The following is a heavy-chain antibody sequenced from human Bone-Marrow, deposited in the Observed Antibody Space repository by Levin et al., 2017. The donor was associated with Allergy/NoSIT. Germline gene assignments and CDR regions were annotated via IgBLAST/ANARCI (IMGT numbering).Heavy chain of an antibody. CDR3: ARDVWYCSSTCTLNDAFDT. D-gene: IGHD2-2*01. V-gene: IGHV3-74*03. CDR1: GFPFNNYW. J-gene: IGHJ3*02. CDR2: INRDGTST. Sequence: PGGSLRLSCAASGFPFNNYWMHWVRQVPGKGLVWVSRINRDGTSTTYADSVKGRFTISRANATNTLYLQMDSLRADDTAVYYCARDVWYCSSTCTLNDAFDTWGQGTMVTVSS.